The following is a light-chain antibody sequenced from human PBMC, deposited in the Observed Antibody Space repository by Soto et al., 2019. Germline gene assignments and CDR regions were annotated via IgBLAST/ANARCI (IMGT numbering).Light chain of an antibody. J-gene: IGLJ1*01. CDR1: SSNIGADYD. CDR3: QSYDSSLSGYYV. Sequence: LTQPPSVSGAPGQRVTISCTGSSSNIGADYDVHWYQQLPGTAPKLLIYGNSNRPSGVPDRFSGSKSGTSASLAITGLQAEDEADYYCQSYDSSLSGYYVFGTGTKVTVL. V-gene: IGLV1-40*01. CDR2: GNS.